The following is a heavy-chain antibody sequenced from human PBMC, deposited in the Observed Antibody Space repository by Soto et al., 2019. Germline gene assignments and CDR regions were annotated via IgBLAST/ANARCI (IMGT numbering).Heavy chain of an antibody. Sequence: QVQLVESGGGVVQPGRSLRLSCADSGFIFSKYGMHWVRQAPGKGLEWVAVISYDGSNKYYAESVKGRFIISRDKSENTLYLQMNSLRAEDTALYYCAKDLGSGKPYYYYAMDVWGQGTTVTVS. D-gene: IGHD3-10*01. CDR1: GFIFSKYG. J-gene: IGHJ6*02. CDR3: AKDLGSGKPYYYYAMDV. V-gene: IGHV3-30*18. CDR2: ISYDGSNK.